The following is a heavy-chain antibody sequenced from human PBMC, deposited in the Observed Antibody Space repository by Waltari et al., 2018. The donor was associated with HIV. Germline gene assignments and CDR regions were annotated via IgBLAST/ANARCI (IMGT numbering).Heavy chain of an antibody. V-gene: IGHV4-34*01. CDR2: INKSGNI. D-gene: IGHD3-22*01. J-gene: IGHJ3*01. Sequence: QVQLQQWGAGLLKPSETLSLTCAVSGGSFSAYYWSWIRQTQGKGLEWIGEINKSGNIYQSPSLKSRLTISVDPSKNQFSLKMTSMTAADTAVYYCARGSPTLQFYDDFSGYLDAFDVWGHGTMVTVSS. CDR1: GGSFSAYY. CDR3: ARGSPTLQFYDDFSGYLDAFDV.